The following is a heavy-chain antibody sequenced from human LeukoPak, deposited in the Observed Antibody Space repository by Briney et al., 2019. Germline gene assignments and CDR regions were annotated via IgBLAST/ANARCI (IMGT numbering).Heavy chain of an antibody. CDR1: GFTFSSHW. Sequence: PGGSLRLSCEASGFTFSSHWMSWVRQGPGKGLEWVANIRQDASEKYYVDSVKGRFTISRDNAKNSLYLQMNSLRAEDMALYYCAKTSAPYSSSWYNWYFDLWGRGTLVTVSS. D-gene: IGHD6-13*01. J-gene: IGHJ2*01. V-gene: IGHV3-7*03. CDR2: IRQDASEK. CDR3: AKTSAPYSSSWYNWYFDL.